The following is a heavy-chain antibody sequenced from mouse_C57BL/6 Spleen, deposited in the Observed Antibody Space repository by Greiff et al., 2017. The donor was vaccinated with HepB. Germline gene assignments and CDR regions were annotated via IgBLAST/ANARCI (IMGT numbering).Heavy chain of an antibody. D-gene: IGHD4-1*01. CDR1: GFTFSDYG. V-gene: IGHV5-17*01. Sequence: EVKLVESGGGLVKPGGSLKLSCAASGFTFSDYGMHWVRQAPEKGLEWVAYISSGSSTIYYADTVKGRFSISRDNAKNTLFLQMTSLRSEDTAMYYCASNWYFDYWGQGTTLTVSS. CDR2: ISSGSSTI. CDR3: ASNWYFDY. J-gene: IGHJ2*01.